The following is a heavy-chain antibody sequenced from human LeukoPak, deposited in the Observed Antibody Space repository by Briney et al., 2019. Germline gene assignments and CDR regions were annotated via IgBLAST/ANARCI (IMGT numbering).Heavy chain of an antibody. CDR3: TTDPLDIVATTTIGY. V-gene: IGHV3-23*01. Sequence: GGSLRLSCAASGFTFSSYGMSWVRQAPGKGLEWVSAISGSGGSTYYADSVKGRFTISRDNSKNTLYLQMNSLKTEDTAVYYCTTDPLDIVATTTIGYWGQGTLVTVSS. CDR1: GFTFSSYG. D-gene: IGHD5-12*01. J-gene: IGHJ4*02. CDR2: ISGSGGST.